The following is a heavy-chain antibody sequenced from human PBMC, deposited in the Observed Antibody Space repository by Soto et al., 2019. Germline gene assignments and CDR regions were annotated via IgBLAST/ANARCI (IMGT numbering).Heavy chain of an antibody. CDR3: ATRDHGHD. J-gene: IGHJ4*02. CDR1: GYTFTTYY. V-gene: IGHV1-46*01. Sequence: QVQLVQSGAEVKKPGASVKVSCKASGYTFTTYYMHCVRQAPGQGLDWMGIISPDGGLTSYAQKFPGRVTMTRDTSTSTVYMELSIMRSEDTAVYYVATRDHGHDWGQGTLVTVSS. CDR2: ISPDGGLT. D-gene: IGHD5-12*01.